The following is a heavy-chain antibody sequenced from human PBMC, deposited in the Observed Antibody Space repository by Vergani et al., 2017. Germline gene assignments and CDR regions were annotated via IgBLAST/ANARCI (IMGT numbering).Heavy chain of an antibody. CDR2: ISAYNGNT. CDR3: ARDGHQQWLVQGWFDP. Sequence: QVQLVQSGAEVKKPGASVKVSCKASGYTFTSYGISWVRQAPGQGLEWMGWISAYNGNTNYAQKLQGRVTMTTDTSTSTAYMELSRLRSDDTAVYYCARDGHQQWLVQGWFDPWGQGTLVTVSS. V-gene: IGHV1-18*01. J-gene: IGHJ5*02. D-gene: IGHD6-19*01. CDR1: GYTFTSYG.